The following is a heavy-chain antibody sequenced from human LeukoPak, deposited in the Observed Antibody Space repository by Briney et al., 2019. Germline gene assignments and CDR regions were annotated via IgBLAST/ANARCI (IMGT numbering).Heavy chain of an antibody. CDR3: ATGYDSSGYYS. D-gene: IGHD3-22*01. V-gene: IGHV1-69*05. J-gene: IGHJ5*02. CDR1: GGTFSSYA. Sequence: SVKVSCKASGGTFSSYAISWVRQAPGQGPEWMGGIIPNFGTANYAQKFQGRVTITTDESTSTAYMELSSLRSEDTAVYCCATGYDSSGYYSWGQGTLVTVFS. CDR2: IIPNFGTA.